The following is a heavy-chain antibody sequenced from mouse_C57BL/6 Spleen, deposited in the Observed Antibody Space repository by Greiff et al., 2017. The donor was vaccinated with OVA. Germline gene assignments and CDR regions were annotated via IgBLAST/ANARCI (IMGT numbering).Heavy chain of an antibody. J-gene: IGHJ1*03. CDR2: INPSNGGT. V-gene: IGHV1-53*01. CDR1: GYTFTSYW. D-gene: IGHD2-1*01. CDR3: ARGGYGNYFYWYFDV. Sequence: VQLQQPGTDLVKPGASVKLSCKASGYTFTSYWMHWVKQRPGQGLEWIGNINPSNGGTKYNEKFKCKATLTVDKSSSTAYMQLSSLTSEDSAVYYCARGGYGNYFYWYFDVWGTGTTVTVSS.